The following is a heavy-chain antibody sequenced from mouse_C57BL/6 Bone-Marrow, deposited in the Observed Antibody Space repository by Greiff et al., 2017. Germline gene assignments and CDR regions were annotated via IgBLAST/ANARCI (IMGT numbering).Heavy chain of an antibody. CDR2: IYPRSGNT. V-gene: IGHV1-81*01. CDR3: AIRWGFYDHYAMDY. D-gene: IGHD2-3*01. Sequence: QVQLQQSGAELARPGASVKLSCKASGYTFTSYGISWVKQRTGQGLEWIGEIYPRSGNTYYNEKFKGKATLTADKSSSTAYMELRSLTSEDSAVYFCAIRWGFYDHYAMDYWGQGTSVTVSS. CDR1: GYTFTSYG. J-gene: IGHJ4*01.